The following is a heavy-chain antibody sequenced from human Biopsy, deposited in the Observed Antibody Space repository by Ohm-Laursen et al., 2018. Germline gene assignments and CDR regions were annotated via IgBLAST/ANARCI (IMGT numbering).Heavy chain of an antibody. V-gene: IGHV4-34*01. D-gene: IGHD6-19*01. CDR2: INHSGST. CDR3: ARGRLRAVARFDY. CDR1: GFTFGSYS. J-gene: IGHJ4*02. Sequence: LRLSCSASGFTFGSYSMTWIRQPPGKGLEWIGEINHSGSTNYNPSLKSRVTISVDTSKNQFSLKLSSVTAADTAVYYCARGRLRAVARFDYWGQGTLVTVSS.